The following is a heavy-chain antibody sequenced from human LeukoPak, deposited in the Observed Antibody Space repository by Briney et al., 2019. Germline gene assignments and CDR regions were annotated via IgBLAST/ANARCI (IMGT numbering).Heavy chain of an antibody. D-gene: IGHD2-2*01. J-gene: IGHJ6*02. CDR2: ISSSSRYI. Sequence: GGSLRLSCAASGFSFSTYSMNWVRQAPGKGLEWVSSISSSSRYIYYADSVKGRFTISRDNAKNSLFLQVNSLRAEDTAVYYCARDGGCTSSGCQNYDDYGMDVWGQGTTVTVSS. CDR3: ARDGGCTSSGCQNYDDYGMDV. V-gene: IGHV3-21*01. CDR1: GFSFSTYS.